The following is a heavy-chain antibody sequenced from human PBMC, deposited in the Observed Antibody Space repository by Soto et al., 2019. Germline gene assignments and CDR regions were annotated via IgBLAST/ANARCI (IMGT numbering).Heavy chain of an antibody. Sequence: QVQLVQSGAEVKKPGSSVKVSCKASGGTFSSYAISWVRQAPGQGLEWMGGIIPIFGTANYAQKFQGRVTITADESTSTADSELRSLISEDTSVYYCASRGGLTRLLAYAGGDCPNWFDPCGQGTLVTVSS. D-gene: IGHD2-21*02. CDR2: IIPIFGTA. CDR1: GGTFSSYA. V-gene: IGHV1-69*01. J-gene: IGHJ5*02. CDR3: ASRGGLTRLLAYAGGDCPNWFDP.